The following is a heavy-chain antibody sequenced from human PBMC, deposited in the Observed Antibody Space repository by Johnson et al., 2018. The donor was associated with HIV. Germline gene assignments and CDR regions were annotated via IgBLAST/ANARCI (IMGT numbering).Heavy chain of an antibody. CDR3: AKDLIAARRGCAAFDI. CDR2: ISYDGSNK. J-gene: IGHJ3*02. V-gene: IGHV3-30*04. D-gene: IGHD6-6*01. CDR1: GFTFSSYA. Sequence: QMQLVESGGGVLQPGRSLRLSCAASGFTFSSYAMHWVRQAPGKGLEWVAVISYDGSNKYYADSVRGRFTISRDNSKNTLYLQMNSLRAEDTAVYYCAKDLIAARRGCAAFDIWGQGTMVTVSS.